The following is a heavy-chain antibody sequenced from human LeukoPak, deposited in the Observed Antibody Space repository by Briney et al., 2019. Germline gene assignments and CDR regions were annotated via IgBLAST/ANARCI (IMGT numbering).Heavy chain of an antibody. CDR2: IYWDDDK. CDR1: GFSLSTSGVG. D-gene: IGHD1-1*01. CDR3: AYRRGGFETRIFDY. V-gene: IGHV2-5*02. J-gene: IGHJ4*02. Sequence: ESGPTLVNPTETLTRTCTFSGFSLSTSGVGVGWIRQPPGKALEWLALIYWDDDKRYSPSLKSRLTITKDTSKNQVVLTMTKLDPVETAENYRAYRRGGFETRIFDYWGRGTLVTVSS.